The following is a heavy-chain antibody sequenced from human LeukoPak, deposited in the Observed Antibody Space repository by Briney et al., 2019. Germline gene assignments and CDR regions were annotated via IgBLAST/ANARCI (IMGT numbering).Heavy chain of an antibody. V-gene: IGHV3-11*01. CDR2: ISSRDDSI. D-gene: IGHD3-22*01. CDR1: GFTFGDYY. Sequence: GGSLRLSCAASGFTFGDYYMSWIRQAPGKGLEWIAYISSRDDSINYADSMTGRFTISRDNAKNSLYLQMNSLRAEDTAVYYCARGRHYYDTRGYSDAFDIWGQGTLVTVSS. J-gene: IGHJ3*02. CDR3: ARGRHYYDTRGYSDAFDI.